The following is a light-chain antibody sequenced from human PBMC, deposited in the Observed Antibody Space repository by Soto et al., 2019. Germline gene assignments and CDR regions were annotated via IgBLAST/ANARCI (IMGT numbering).Light chain of an antibody. CDR3: HHYKKGTWP. CDR2: GAS. CDR1: QYLXTH. Sequence: TQSAGALSLSQGDSATLSCRASQYLXTHFLVWYLQQPGQDPRLRTSGASTRARGSPARLSGSGSGTEFTLTISSLQSEDFDFYYCHHYKKGTWPVGQGTKVAIK. J-gene: IGKJ1*01. V-gene: IGKV3-15*01.